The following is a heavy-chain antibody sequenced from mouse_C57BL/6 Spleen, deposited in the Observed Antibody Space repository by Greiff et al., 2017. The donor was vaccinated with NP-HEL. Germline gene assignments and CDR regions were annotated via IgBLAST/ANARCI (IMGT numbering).Heavy chain of an antibody. J-gene: IGHJ4*01. D-gene: IGHD2-5*01. CDR3: ARQDSNPYYAMDY. CDR2: IWSDGST. V-gene: IGHV2-6-1*01. Sequence: VKLMESGPGLVAPSQSLSITCTVSGFSLTSYGVHWVRQPPGKGLEWLVVIWSDGSTTYNSALKSRLSISKDNSKSRVFLKMNSLQTDDTAMYYCARQDSNPYYAMDYWGQGTSVTVSS. CDR1: GFSLTSYG.